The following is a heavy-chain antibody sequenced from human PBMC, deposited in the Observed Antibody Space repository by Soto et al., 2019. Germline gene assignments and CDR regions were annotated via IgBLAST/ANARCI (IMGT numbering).Heavy chain of an antibody. J-gene: IGHJ3*02. Sequence: SVKVSCKASGGTFSSYAISWVRQAPGQGLEWMGGIIPIFGTANYAQKFQGRVTITADESTSTAYMELSSLRSEDTAVYYCAGFCGGDITRCKSHAFDIWGQGTMVTVS. CDR2: IIPIFGTA. D-gene: IGHD2-21*02. V-gene: IGHV1-69*13. CDR3: AGFCGGDITRCKSHAFDI. CDR1: GGTFSSYA.